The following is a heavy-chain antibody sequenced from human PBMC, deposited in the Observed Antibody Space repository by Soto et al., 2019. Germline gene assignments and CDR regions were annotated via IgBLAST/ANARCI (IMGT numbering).Heavy chain of an antibody. J-gene: IGHJ4*02. CDR2: VYYTGTT. Sequence: LSLTCSVSGGSISNYYWGWIRQPPGKGLEWIGYVYYTGTTHFNPSLKSRVSMSVDTSKNQFSLKLTSVTSADTAVYYCARAAAADYWGQGTLVTVSS. CDR3: ARAAAADY. V-gene: IGHV4-59*01. D-gene: IGHD6-13*01. CDR1: GGSISNYY.